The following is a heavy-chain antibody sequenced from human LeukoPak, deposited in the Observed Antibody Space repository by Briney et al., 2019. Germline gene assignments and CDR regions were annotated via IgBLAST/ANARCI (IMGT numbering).Heavy chain of an antibody. V-gene: IGHV4-4*02. J-gene: IGHJ4*02. D-gene: IGHD5-18*01. CDR3: ARVTDTAMASIDY. CDR2: IYHSGST. CDR1: GGSISSSNW. Sequence: SETLSLTCAVSGGSISSSNWWSWVRQPPGKGLEWIGEIYHSGSTNYNPSLKSRVTISVDKSKNQFSLKLSSVTAADTAVYYCARVTDTAMASIDYWGQGTLVTVSS.